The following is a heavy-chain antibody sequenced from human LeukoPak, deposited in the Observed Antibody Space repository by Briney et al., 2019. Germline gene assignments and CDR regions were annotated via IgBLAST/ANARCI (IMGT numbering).Heavy chain of an antibody. CDR1: GFTFSSYS. D-gene: IGHD1-26*01. V-gene: IGHV3-48*01. Sequence: PGGSLRLSCAASGFTFSSYSMNWVRQAPGKGLEWVSYISSSSSTIYYADSMKGRFTISRDNAKNSLYLQMNSLRAEDTAAYYCARGTIVGVSYYYMDVWGKGTTVTVSS. CDR2: ISSSSSTI. CDR3: ARGTIVGVSYYYMDV. J-gene: IGHJ6*03.